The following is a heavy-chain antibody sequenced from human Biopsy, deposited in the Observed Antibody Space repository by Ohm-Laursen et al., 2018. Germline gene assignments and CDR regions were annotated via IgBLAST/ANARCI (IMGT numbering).Heavy chain of an antibody. V-gene: IGHV3-74*03. CDR2: INKDGSTL. Sequence: GTLSLTCPASGFTFSSYWMNWVRQVPGKGLVWVATINKDGSTLQYVDSVRGRFTISRDNAKNTLHLQMNSLRADDTAIYYCAKDLHNYGMDVWGQGTTVTVSS. CDR3: AKDLHNYGMDV. J-gene: IGHJ6*02. CDR1: GFTFSSYW.